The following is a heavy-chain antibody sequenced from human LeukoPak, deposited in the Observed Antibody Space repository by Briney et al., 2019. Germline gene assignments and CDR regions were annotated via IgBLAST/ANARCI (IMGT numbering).Heavy chain of an antibody. CDR1: GYSISSGYY. CDR3: ARRVGYFDY. V-gene: IGHV4-38-2*01. J-gene: IGHJ4*02. D-gene: IGHD1-26*01. CDR2: IYHSGST. Sequence: PSETLSLTCAVSGYSISSGYYWGWIRQPPGKGLEWIGSIYHSGSTYYNPSLKSRVTISVDTSKNQSSLKLSSVTAADTAVYYCARRVGYFDYWGQGTLVTVSS.